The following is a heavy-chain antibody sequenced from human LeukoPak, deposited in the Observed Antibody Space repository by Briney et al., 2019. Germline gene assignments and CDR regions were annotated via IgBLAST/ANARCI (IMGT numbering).Heavy chain of an antibody. V-gene: IGHV3-7*05. Sequence: GGSLRLSCAASGFTFSYFWMSWVRQAPGKGLEWVANIKPDGSWKSYVDSVKGRFIISRDNAKKSLYMEMNSLRAEDTAVYYCASPLVESSGNVHFGLWGRGTLVTVSS. D-gene: IGHD4-23*01. CDR2: IKPDGSWK. CDR1: GFTFSYFW. CDR3: ASPLVESSGNVHFGL. J-gene: IGHJ2*01.